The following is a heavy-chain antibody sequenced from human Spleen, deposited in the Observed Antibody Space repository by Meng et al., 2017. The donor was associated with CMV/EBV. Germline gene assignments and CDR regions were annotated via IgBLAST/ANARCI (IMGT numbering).Heavy chain of an antibody. J-gene: IGHJ4*02. CDR2: ISTYSGNT. D-gene: IGHD3-9*01. V-gene: IGHV1-18*01. CDR3: ARVPDILTGYNY. CDR1: GYTFTNYG. Sequence: ASVKVSCKASGYTFTNYGITWVRQAPGQGLEWMGWISTYSGNTNYAQRLQGRVTMTTDTSTSTAYMSLRRLRSDDTAVYFCARVPDILTGYNYWGQGTLVTVSS.